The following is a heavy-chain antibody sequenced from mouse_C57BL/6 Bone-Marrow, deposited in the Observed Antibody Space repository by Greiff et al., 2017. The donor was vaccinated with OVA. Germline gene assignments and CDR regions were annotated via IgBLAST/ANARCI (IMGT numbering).Heavy chain of an antibody. D-gene: IGHD1-1*01. CDR1: GFNIKDDY. CDR2: IDPENGDT. CDR3: TFYYGSSYAPY. V-gene: IGHV14-4*01. J-gene: IGHJ4*01. Sequence: VQLQQSGAELVSPGASVKLSCTASGFNIKDDYMHWVKQRPEQGLEWIGWIDPENGDTEYASKFQGKATITADTSSNTAYLQLSSLTSEDTAVYYCTFYYGSSYAPYWGQGTSVTVSS.